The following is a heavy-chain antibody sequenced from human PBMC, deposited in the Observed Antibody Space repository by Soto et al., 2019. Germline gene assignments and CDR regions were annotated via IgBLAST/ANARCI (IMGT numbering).Heavy chain of an antibody. V-gene: IGHV4-31*03. CDR3: ARDMANAPDYGMDV. J-gene: IGHJ6*02. CDR1: GGSISSGGYY. Sequence: PSETLSLTCTVSGGSISSGGYYWSWIRQHPGKGLEWIGYIYYSGSTYYNPSLKSRVTISVDTSKNQFSLKLSSVTAADTAVYYCARDMANAPDYGMDVWGQGTTVTVSS. D-gene: IGHD1-1*01. CDR2: IYYSGST.